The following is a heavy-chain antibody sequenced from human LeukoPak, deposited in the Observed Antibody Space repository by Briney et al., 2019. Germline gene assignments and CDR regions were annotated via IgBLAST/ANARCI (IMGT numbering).Heavy chain of an antibody. V-gene: IGHV3-30*02. CDR1: GFTFSIYG. CDR2: IRYEGSNK. D-gene: IGHD3-16*01. CDR3: AKVPRRLPRFSDYYYYMDV. J-gene: IGHJ6*03. Sequence: GGSLRLFCAPSGFTFSIYGMHWVRQPPGRGLEWVAFIRYEGSNKYYADSVKGRFTISRDNSKNTLYLQMNSLRAEDTAVYYCAKVPRRLPRFSDYYYYMDVWGKGTTVTVSS.